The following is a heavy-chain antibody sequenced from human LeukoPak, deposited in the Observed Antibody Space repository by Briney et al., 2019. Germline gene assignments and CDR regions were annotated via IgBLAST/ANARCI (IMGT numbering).Heavy chain of an antibody. J-gene: IGHJ3*02. CDR1: GFTFNFYG. D-gene: IGHD3-22*01. CDR3: ARANQYDGTGHPHASDI. CDR2: IWDDGTLK. V-gene: IGHV3-33*01. Sequence: GGSLRLSCVASGFTFNFYGMHWLRQAPGKGLEWVAVIWDDGTLKYYSDSVKGRFNISRDNSKKMLYLEMNSLRAEDTALYFCARANQYDGTGHPHASDIWGQGTMVYVSS.